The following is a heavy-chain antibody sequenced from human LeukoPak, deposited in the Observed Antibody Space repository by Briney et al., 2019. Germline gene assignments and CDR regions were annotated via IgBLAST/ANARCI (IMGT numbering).Heavy chain of an antibody. CDR1: GFTFSSYS. V-gene: IGHV3-21*01. D-gene: IGHD3-22*01. CDR2: ISSSSSYI. Sequence: GGSLRLSCAASGFTFSSYSMNWVRQAPGKELEWVSSISSSSSYIYYADSVKGRFTISRDNAKNSLYLQMNSLRAEDTAVYYCARVASYDSSGYYYDYWGQGTLVTVSS. CDR3: ARVASYDSSGYYYDY. J-gene: IGHJ4*02.